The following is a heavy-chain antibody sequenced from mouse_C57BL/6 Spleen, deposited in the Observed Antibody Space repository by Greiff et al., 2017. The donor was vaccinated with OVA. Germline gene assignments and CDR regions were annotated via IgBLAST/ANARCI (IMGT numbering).Heavy chain of an antibody. CDR1: GYAFSSSW. Sequence: VQLQQSGPELVKPGASVKISCKASGYAFSSSWMNWVKQRPGKGLEWIGRIYPGDGDTNYNGKFKGKATLTADKSSSTAYMQLSSLTSDESAVCFCARDGDFDYWGQGTTLTVSS. V-gene: IGHV1-82*01. D-gene: IGHD1-1*02. CDR3: ARDGDFDY. CDR2: IYPGDGDT. J-gene: IGHJ2*01.